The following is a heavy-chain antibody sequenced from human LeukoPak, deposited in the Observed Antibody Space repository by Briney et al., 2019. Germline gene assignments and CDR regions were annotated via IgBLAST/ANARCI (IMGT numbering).Heavy chain of an antibody. CDR2: IRYDGSNK. V-gene: IGHV3-30*02. CDR1: GFTFSSYG. D-gene: IGHD3-22*01. J-gene: IGHJ6*03. CDR3: AKAQGYYDSSGYFYYYYYMDV. Sequence: GGSLRLSCAASGFTFSSYGMHWVRQAPGKGLEWVAFIRYDGSNKYYADSVKGRFTISRDNSKNTLYLQMNSLRAEDTAVYYCAKAQGYYDSSGYFYYYYYMDVWGKGTTVTISS.